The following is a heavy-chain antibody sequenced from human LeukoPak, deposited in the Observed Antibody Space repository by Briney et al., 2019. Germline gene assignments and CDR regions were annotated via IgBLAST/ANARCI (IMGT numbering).Heavy chain of an antibody. J-gene: IGHJ4*02. V-gene: IGHV3-48*01. CDR3: ARDPGFGELLSPFDY. D-gene: IGHD3-10*01. CDR1: GFTFSSYS. CDR2: ITSSSSTI. Sequence: PGGSLRLSCAASGFTFSSYSMNWVRQAPGKGLEWVSYITSSSSTIYYADSVKGRFTISRDNAKNSLYLQMNSLRAEDTAVYYCARDPGFGELLSPFDYWGQGTLVTVSS.